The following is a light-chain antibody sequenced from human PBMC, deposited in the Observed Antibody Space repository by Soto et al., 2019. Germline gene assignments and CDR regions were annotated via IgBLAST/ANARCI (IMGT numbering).Light chain of an antibody. CDR2: DAS. Sequence: AIHLTQSPSSLSASVGDRVTITCRASQGISSALAWYQHKPGRPPRVLIYDASSLQSGVPSRFSGSESGTECTLTISSLQPEDSATYYCQQLNSYPITFGQGTRLEIK. J-gene: IGKJ5*01. V-gene: IGKV1-13*02. CDR1: QGISSA. CDR3: QQLNSYPIT.